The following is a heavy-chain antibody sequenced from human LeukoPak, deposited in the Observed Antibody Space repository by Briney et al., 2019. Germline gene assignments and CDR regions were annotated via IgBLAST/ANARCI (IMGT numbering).Heavy chain of an antibody. V-gene: IGHV3-11*04. D-gene: IGHD1-26*01. CDR3: ARGMTGSYFGHFDY. CDR2: MSSSGGTI. J-gene: IGHJ4*02. CDR1: GFTFSDYY. Sequence: GGSLRLSCAASGFTFSDYYMSWVRQAPGKGLQWVSYMSSSGGTIYSADSVKGRFTISRDNGKNSLYLQMNSLRAEDTAVYYCARGMTGSYFGHFDYWGQGTLVTVSS.